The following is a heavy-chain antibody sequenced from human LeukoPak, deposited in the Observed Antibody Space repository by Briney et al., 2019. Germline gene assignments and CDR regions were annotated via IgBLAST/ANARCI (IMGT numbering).Heavy chain of an antibody. CDR2: YDPDDGEV. V-gene: IGHV1-24*01. CDR1: GQTLIALS. J-gene: IGHJ5*02. D-gene: IGHD1-26*01. Sequence: ASVRVSCKVSGQTLIALSMHWVRQAPGKGLEWMGGYDPDDGEVVYAQKFLGRVVMTEDTSTDTAHMELRRLTSDDTGTYYCATSRGDSGGDYGFDHWGRGTLVSVSA. CDR3: ATSRGDSGGDYGFDH.